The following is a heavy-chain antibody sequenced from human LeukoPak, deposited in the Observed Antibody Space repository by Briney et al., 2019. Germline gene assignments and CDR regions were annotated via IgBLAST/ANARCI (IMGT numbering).Heavy chain of an antibody. Sequence: GGSLRLSCVGSGFTLSSYAMSWVRQAPGKGLEWVSAISGSGTRTYYADSVKGRFTISRDNSKNTLYLQMNSLRAEDTAVYYCAKVSTGISPFDYWGQGTLVTVSS. D-gene: IGHD3-9*01. J-gene: IGHJ4*02. CDR3: AKVSTGISPFDY. CDR1: GFTLSSYA. CDR2: ISGSGTRT. V-gene: IGHV3-23*01.